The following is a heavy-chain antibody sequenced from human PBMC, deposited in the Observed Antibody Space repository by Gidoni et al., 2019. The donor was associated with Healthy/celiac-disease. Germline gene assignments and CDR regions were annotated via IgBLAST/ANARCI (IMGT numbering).Heavy chain of an antibody. D-gene: IGHD6-19*01. CDR2: IWYDGSNK. V-gene: IGHV3-33*01. CDR3: AGNGRSSGWSGPFDY. CDR1: TFSSYG. Sequence: TFSSYGMHWVRQAPGKGLEWVAVIWYDGSNKYYADSVKGRFTISRDNSKNTLYLQMNSLRAEDTAVYYCAGNGRSSGWSGPFDYWGQGTLVTVSS. J-gene: IGHJ4*02.